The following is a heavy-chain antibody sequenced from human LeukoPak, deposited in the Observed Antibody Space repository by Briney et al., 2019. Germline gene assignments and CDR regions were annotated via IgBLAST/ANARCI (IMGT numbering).Heavy chain of an antibody. Sequence: GGSLRLSCAASGFTFDDYAMHWVRQAPGKGLEWVSGISWNSGSIGYADSVKGRFTISRDNAKNSLYLQMNSLRAEDTALYYCAKATYYYDSSILFDYWGQGTLVTVSS. CDR1: GFTFDDYA. D-gene: IGHD3-22*01. CDR3: AKATYYYDSSILFDY. CDR2: ISWNSGSI. V-gene: IGHV3-9*01. J-gene: IGHJ4*02.